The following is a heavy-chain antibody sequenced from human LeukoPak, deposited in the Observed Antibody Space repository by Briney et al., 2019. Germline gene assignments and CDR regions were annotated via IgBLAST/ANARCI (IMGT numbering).Heavy chain of an antibody. Sequence: SETLSLTCTVSGGSISSYYWSWIRQPPGKGLEWIGYIYYSGSTNYNPSLKSRVTISVNTSKNQFSLKLSSVTAADTAVYYCARHFAGDRGYYYYHYLEVLGKRAT. V-gene: IGHV4-59*08. CDR1: GGSISSYY. CDR3: ARHFAGDRGYYYYHYLEV. D-gene: IGHD3-10*01. CDR2: IYYSGST. J-gene: IGHJ6*03.